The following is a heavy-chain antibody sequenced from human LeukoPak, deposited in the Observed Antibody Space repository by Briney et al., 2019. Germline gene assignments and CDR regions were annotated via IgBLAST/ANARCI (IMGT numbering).Heavy chain of an antibody. J-gene: IGHJ5*02. D-gene: IGHD3-10*01. CDR3: ARDSGDWFDP. CDR1: GFTFSDYY. V-gene: IGHV4-31*02. CDR2: IYYSGST. Sequence: LRLSCTASGFTFSDYYMSWIRQPPGKGLEWVGYIYYSGSTYYNPSLKSRVTISDDTSKNRFSLKLSSVTAADTAVYYCARDSGDWFDPWGQGTLVTVSS.